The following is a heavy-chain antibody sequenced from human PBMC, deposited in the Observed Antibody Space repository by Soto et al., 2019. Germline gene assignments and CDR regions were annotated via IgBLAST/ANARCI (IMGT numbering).Heavy chain of an antibody. CDR1: GDSISTYY. V-gene: IGHV4-4*07. Sequence: PSETLSLTCSVSGDSISTYYWSWIRQSAGKGLEWIGRTYITGDTNYNPSLKSRLTMSVDTSKNQLSLKLSSVTAADTAVYYCAREYTETVDGPTPFYSDYWGQGTTVTVSS. CDR2: TYITGDT. CDR3: AREYTETVDGPTPFYSDY. D-gene: IGHD6-19*01. J-gene: IGHJ4*02.